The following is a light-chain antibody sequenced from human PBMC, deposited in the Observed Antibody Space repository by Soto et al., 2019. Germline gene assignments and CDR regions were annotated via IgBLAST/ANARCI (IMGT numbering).Light chain of an antibody. V-gene: IGKV3-11*01. J-gene: IGKJ4*01. CDR2: DAS. CDR1: QSVGTY. Sequence: EIVLTQSPATLSLSPGERATLSCRASQSVGTYLAWYQQKPGQAPRLLIYDASNRATGIPARFSGSGSGTDFTLTISSLEPEDFAVYYCQQRSNWPLTFGGGTKVAI. CDR3: QQRSNWPLT.